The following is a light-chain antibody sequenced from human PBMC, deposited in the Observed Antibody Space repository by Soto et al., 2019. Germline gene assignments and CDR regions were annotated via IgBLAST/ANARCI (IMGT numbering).Light chain of an antibody. J-gene: IGKJ1*01. Sequence: DTQMTQSPSSLSASVGDKISLTCRASQTVSTFLNWYQQKPGKAPTLLISATSTLQSGVPSRFSGSGSGTDFTLTITGLQPEDFATYYCQQTYTTPRTFDQGTKVAIK. CDR3: QQTYTTPRT. V-gene: IGKV1-39*01. CDR1: QTVSTF. CDR2: ATS.